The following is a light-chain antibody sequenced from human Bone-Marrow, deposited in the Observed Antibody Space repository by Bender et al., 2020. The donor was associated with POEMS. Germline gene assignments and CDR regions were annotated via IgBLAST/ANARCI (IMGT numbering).Light chain of an antibody. V-gene: IGLV2-14*03. J-gene: IGLJ3*02. Sequence: QSALTQPASVSGSPGQSITISCTGTSSDVGGYNYVSWYQQHPGKAPKLMIYDDSKRPSGVSNRFSGSKSGNTASLTISGLQAEDEADYYCSSYTSSSTWMCGGGTKLTVL. CDR3: SSYTSSSTWM. CDR1: SSDVGGYNY. CDR2: DDS.